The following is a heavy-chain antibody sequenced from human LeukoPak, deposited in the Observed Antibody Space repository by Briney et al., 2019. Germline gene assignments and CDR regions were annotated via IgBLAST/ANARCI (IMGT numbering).Heavy chain of an antibody. CDR3: XKSGGYGLIDY. J-gene: IGHJ4*02. CDR1: GASISGSGYY. V-gene: IGHV4-39*01. Sequence: SETLSLTCTVSGASISGSGYYWGWIRQPPGKGLEWIGSIYSSGSTYYNASLQSRVTISIETSKNQISLRLNSVTAADTDMYYCXKSGGYGLIDYWGQGTLVTVSS. CDR2: IYSSGST. D-gene: IGHD1-26*01.